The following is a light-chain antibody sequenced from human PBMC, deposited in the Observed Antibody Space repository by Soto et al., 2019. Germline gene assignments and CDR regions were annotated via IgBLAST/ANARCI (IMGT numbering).Light chain of an antibody. J-gene: IGKJ1*01. CDR3: QQYGNSPRT. CDR1: ESVSRNF. V-gene: IGKV3-20*01. CDR2: GAS. Sequence: EIVLTQSPGTLSLSPGERATLSCRASESVSRNFLAWYQQKPGQAPRLLVYGASSRATGIPDRFSGSGSGTDFTLIISRLEPEDFGMYYCQQYGNSPRTFDQGTKVDIK.